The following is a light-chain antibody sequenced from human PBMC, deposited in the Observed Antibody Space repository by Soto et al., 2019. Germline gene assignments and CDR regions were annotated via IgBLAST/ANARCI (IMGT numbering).Light chain of an antibody. V-gene: IGKV3-15*01. CDR3: QQYNKWPRR. CDR2: GAS. Sequence: EIVMTQSPDRLSVSTRKRDTLSCRASQSVSSNVVWYQQKPGQAPRLLIYGASTRATGVPARFSGSGSGTEFTLTISSLQSEDFAVYHCQQYNKWPRRFGQGTKVDIK. J-gene: IGKJ1*01. CDR1: QSVSSN.